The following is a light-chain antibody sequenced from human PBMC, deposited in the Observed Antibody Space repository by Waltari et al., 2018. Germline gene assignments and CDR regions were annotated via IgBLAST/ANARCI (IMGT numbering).Light chain of an antibody. V-gene: IGLV1-51*01. Sequence: QSVLTQPPSVSAAPGQKVTISCSGSSSNIGNNYVAWYQQLPGTAPKLLIYDKNTPPSGIPDLCAGSQSGTSATLGITGRQTGDEADYYCGTWDSSLSATVFGGGTKLTVL. CDR1: SSNIGNNY. CDR3: GTWDSSLSATV. CDR2: DKN. J-gene: IGLJ2*01.